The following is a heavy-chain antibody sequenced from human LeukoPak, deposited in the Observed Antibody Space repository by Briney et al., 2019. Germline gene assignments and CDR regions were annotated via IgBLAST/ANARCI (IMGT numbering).Heavy chain of an antibody. V-gene: IGHV1-46*01. J-gene: IGHJ6*02. Sequence: ASVKVSCKASGYSFTSNYIHWVRQAPGQGLEWMGMIYPRDGSTSYAQKFQGRVTVTRDTSTSTAYMELSSLRSEDTAVYYCARHPAYYYYGMDVWGQGTTVTVSS. CDR2: IYPRDGST. CDR1: GYSFTSNY. CDR3: ARHPAYYYYGMDV.